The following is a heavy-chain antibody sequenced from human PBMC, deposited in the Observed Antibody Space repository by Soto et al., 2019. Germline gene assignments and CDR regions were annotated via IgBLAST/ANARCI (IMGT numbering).Heavy chain of an antibody. V-gene: IGHV4-34*01. CDR3: ARDKITGLLDY. D-gene: IGHD2-8*02. CDR2: INHSGST. Sequence: QVQLQQWGAGLLKPSETLSLTCAVYGGSFSGYYWTWIRQPPGTGLEWIGEINHSGSTNYNPSLKSRVTLSVDPSKNQFSRKLTSVTAAAPAVYYCARDKITGLLDYWGQGTLVTVSS. CDR1: GGSFSGYY. J-gene: IGHJ4*02.